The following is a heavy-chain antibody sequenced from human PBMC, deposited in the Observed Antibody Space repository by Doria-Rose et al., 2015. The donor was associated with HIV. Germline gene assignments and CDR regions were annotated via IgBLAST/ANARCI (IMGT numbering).Heavy chain of an antibody. Sequence: VKPSQTLSLTCTVSGGSISSGGFYWSWIRQRPGKGLEWIGYIYYSDSTYYNPSLKSRVTISVDTSRNQFSLKLSSVTAADTAVYYCARDSSGYFRLDYWGQGTLVTVSS. V-gene: IGHV4-31*03. J-gene: IGHJ4*02. CDR1: GGSISSGGFY. CDR2: IYYSDST. CDR3: ARDSSGYFRLDY. D-gene: IGHD3-22*01.